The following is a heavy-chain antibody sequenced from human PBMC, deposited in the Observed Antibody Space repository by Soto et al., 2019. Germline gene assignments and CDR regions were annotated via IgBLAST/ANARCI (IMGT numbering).Heavy chain of an antibody. D-gene: IGHD3-10*01. CDR1: GGSISSGGYY. CDR2: IYYSGST. Sequence: PSETLSLTCTVSGGSISSGGYYWSWIRQPPGKGLEWIGYIYYSGSTYYNPSLKSRVTISVDTSKNQFSLKLSSVTAADTAVYYCARDRVPRFGESIGWFDPWGQGTLVTVS. V-gene: IGHV4-30-4*01. CDR3: ARDRVPRFGESIGWFDP. J-gene: IGHJ5*02.